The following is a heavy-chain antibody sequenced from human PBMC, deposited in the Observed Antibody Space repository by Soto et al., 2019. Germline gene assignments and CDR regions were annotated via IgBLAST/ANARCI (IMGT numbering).Heavy chain of an antibody. D-gene: IGHD3-9*01. CDR3: FQADDGIRDYITVSAFLLNRSSDL. Sequence: RGLEWVSIISGNGGSTYYAASVKGRLTISRDNTKNTLYLQMDRLKAEDTVVYFFFQADDGIRDYITVSAFLLNRSSDL. J-gene: IGHJ2*01. V-gene: IGHV3-23*01. CDR2: ISGNGGST.